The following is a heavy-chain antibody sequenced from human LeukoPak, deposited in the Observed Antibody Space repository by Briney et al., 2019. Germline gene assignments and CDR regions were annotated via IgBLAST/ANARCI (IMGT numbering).Heavy chain of an antibody. CDR1: GFTFGDFA. D-gene: IGHD3-16*01. V-gene: IGHV3-53*01. J-gene: IGHJ4*02. CDR2: IYGGGNT. CDR3: ARGKEGVDY. Sequence: GGSLRLSCTASGFTFGDFAMSWVRQAPGKGLEWVSVIYGGGNTYYADSVKGRFTISRDNSKNTLYLQMNSLRAEDTAVYYCARGKEGVDYWGQGTLVTVSS.